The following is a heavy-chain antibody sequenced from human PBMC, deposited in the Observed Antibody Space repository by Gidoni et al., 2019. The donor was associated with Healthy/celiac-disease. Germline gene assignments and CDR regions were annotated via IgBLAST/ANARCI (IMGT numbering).Heavy chain of an antibody. CDR3: AKDHCSGGSCYIGDAFDI. J-gene: IGHJ3*02. Sequence: EVQLLDSGGGLVQPGGSLRLSCAAPLFPFRSYAMSWVRQAPGKGLEWGAAISGRGGSTYYEDSLKGRFTISRDNSKNTRYLQMNSLRGEDTAVYYCAKDHCSGGSCYIGDAFDIWGQGTMVTVSS. CDR2: ISGRGGST. D-gene: IGHD2-15*01. V-gene: IGHV3-23*01. CDR1: LFPFRSYA.